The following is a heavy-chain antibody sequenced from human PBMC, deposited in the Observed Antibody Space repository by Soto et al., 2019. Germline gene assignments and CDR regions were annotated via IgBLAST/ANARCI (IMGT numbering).Heavy chain of an antibody. D-gene: IGHD3-3*01. Sequence: SETLSLTCTVSGGSISSSSYYWGWIRQPPGKGLEWIGSIYYSGSTYYNPSLKSRVTISIDTSKNQFSLKLSSVTAADTAVYYCARHSTPAYYDFWSGYLEYFQHWGQGTLVTVSS. CDR3: ARHSTPAYYDFWSGYLEYFQH. V-gene: IGHV4-39*01. CDR1: GGSISSSSYY. J-gene: IGHJ1*01. CDR2: IYYSGST.